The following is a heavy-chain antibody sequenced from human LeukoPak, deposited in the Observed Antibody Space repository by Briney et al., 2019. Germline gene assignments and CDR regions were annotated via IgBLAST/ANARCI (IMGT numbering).Heavy chain of an antibody. J-gene: IGHJ4*02. CDR2: ISFDGNNK. D-gene: IGHD6-19*01. CDR3: ARDHGRTGWYETVDH. CDR1: GFTFSTYA. Sequence: PGGSLRLSCAASGFTFSTYAMPWVRQAPGKGLEWVAVISFDGNNKYYAASVKGRFTISRDNSKNTLYLQMSSLRAEDTAVYYCARDHGRTGWYETVDHWGQGTLVTVSS. V-gene: IGHV3-30-3*01.